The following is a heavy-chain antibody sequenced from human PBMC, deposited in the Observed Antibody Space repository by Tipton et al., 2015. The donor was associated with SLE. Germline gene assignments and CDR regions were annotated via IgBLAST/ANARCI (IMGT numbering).Heavy chain of an antibody. CDR3: ATGEGPAPTG. Sequence: GLVKPSETLSLTCAVYGGSFSGYYWNWIRQPPGKGLEWIGEINHSGSTNYNPSLKSRVTISVDTSKNQFSLKLSSATAADTAVYYCATGEGPAPTGWGQGTLVTVSS. V-gene: IGHV4-34*01. CDR2: INHSGST. J-gene: IGHJ4*02. D-gene: IGHD2-2*01. CDR1: GGSFSGYY.